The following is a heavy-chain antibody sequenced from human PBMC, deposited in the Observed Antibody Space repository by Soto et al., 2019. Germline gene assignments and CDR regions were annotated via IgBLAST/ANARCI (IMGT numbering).Heavy chain of an antibody. V-gene: IGHV1-18*01. J-gene: IGHJ6*03. D-gene: IGHD2-2*01. Sequence: QVPLVQSGAEVKKPGASVKVSCMASGYTFTSYGISWVRQAPGQGLEWMGWISAYNGNTNYAQKLQGRVTMTTDTSTSTAYMELRSLRSDDTAVYYCAREPLGYCSSTSCPPYYYYMDVWGKGTTVTVSS. CDR2: ISAYNGNT. CDR3: AREPLGYCSSTSCPPYYYYMDV. CDR1: GYTFTSYG.